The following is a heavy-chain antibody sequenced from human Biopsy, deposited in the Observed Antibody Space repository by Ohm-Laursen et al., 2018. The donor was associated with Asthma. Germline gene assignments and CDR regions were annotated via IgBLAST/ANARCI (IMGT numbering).Heavy chain of an antibody. CDR3: AKVRSDWVITESFDY. CDR1: GFKFDEYT. J-gene: IGHJ4*02. D-gene: IGHD3-22*01. V-gene: IGHV3-9*01. Sequence: SLRLTCTASGFKFDEYTMHWVRQAPGKGLEWVSGISWSSATIGYADSVEGRFTISRDNAKNSVFLHMDSLRPEDTAFYYCAKVRSDWVITESFDYWGQGVLVTVSS. CDR2: ISWSSATI.